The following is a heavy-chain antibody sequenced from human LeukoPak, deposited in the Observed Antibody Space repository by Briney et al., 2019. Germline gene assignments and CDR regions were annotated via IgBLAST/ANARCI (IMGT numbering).Heavy chain of an antibody. CDR3: AKETQQLVPLGY. CDR2: INNDGSYI. V-gene: IGHV3-21*01. D-gene: IGHD6-13*01. CDR1: GFIFSNSA. Sequence: GGSLRLSCAASGFIFSNSAMNWVRQAPGKGLEWVSSINNDGSYIYYAGSVKGRFTISRDNAKNSLYLRLNSLRVEDTAVYYCAKETQQLVPLGYWGQGTLVTVSS. J-gene: IGHJ4*02.